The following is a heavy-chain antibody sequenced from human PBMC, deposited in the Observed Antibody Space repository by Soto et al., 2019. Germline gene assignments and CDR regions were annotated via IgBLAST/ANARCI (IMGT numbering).Heavy chain of an antibody. CDR2: ISGSGGST. V-gene: IGHV3-23*01. CDR3: AKDRVRSTMVRGDNWFDP. Sequence: GGSLRLSFAASGFTFSSYAMSWVRQAPGKGLEWVSAISGSGGSTYYADSVKGRFTISRDNSKNTLYLQMNSLRAEDTAVYYCAKDRVRSTMVRGDNWFDPWGQGTLVTVSS. CDR1: GFTFSSYA. J-gene: IGHJ5*02. D-gene: IGHD3-10*01.